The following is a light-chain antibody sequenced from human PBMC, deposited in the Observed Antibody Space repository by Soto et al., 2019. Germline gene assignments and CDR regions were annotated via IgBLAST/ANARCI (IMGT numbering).Light chain of an antibody. CDR3: SSFAGSNNYVV. Sequence: QSVLTQPPSASGSPGQSVTISCTGTSSDIGSYNLVSWYQQHPGKAPRVIIYGVNKRPSGVPDRFAGSKSGNTASLTVSGLQAEDESHYYCSSFAGSNNYVVFGGGTKLTVL. J-gene: IGLJ2*01. V-gene: IGLV2-8*01. CDR2: GVN. CDR1: SSDIGSYNL.